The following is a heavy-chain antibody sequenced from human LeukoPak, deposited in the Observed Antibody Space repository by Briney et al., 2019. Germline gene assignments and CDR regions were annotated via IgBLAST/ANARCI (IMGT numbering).Heavy chain of an antibody. D-gene: IGHD3-22*01. Sequence: GGSLRLSCAASGFTFSSYSMNWVRQAPGQGLEWVSSIRSSSSYIYYADSVKGRFTISRDNAKNSLYLQMNSLRAEDTAVYYCARGDDSSGFDYWGQGTLVTVSS. J-gene: IGHJ4*02. CDR3: ARGDDSSGFDY. V-gene: IGHV3-21*01. CDR2: IRSSSSYI. CDR1: GFTFSSYS.